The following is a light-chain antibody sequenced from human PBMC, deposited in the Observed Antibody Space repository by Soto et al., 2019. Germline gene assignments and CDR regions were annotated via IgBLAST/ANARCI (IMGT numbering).Light chain of an antibody. CDR1: QSVTTQ. V-gene: IGKV3-20*01. CDR2: GAS. CDR3: QQYGGSTRT. Sequence: IVLTQSPGTLSLSPGETATLSCRASQSVTTQLAWYQQKRGRAPRLIIHGASRRATGIPDRISGSGSGTDFTLTISRVEPEDVAVYYCQQYGGSTRTFGQGTKVEI. J-gene: IGKJ1*01.